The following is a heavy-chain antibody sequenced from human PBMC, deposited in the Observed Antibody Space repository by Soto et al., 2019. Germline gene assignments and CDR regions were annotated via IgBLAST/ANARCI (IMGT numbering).Heavy chain of an antibody. J-gene: IGHJ5*02. V-gene: IGHV4-31*03. CDR1: GGSISSGGYD. CDR3: ARSVTP. D-gene: IGHD3-10*01. Sequence: QVQLQESGPGLVKPSQTLSLTCTVSGGSISSGGYDWSWTRQHTGKGLEWSGYIHYTGSTSYNPSLKSRVTISVYTSKNQFSLKLSSVTAEDTAVYYCARSVTPWGQGTLVTVSS. CDR2: IHYTGST.